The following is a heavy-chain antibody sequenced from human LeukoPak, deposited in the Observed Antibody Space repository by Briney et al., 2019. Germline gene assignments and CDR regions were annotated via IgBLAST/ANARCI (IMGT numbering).Heavy chain of an antibody. J-gene: IGHJ4*02. CDR2: IYCGGST. CDR1: GFTISSNY. Sequence: PGGSLTLSCAASGFTISSNYMSWVRQPPGKGLEWVSVIYCGGSTYYAHSVKGRFTISRDKSKNTLYLQMNSLRAEDTAVYYCARDDGGYFDYWGQGTLVTVSS. D-gene: IGHD3-3*01. V-gene: IGHV3-66*01. CDR3: ARDDGGYFDY.